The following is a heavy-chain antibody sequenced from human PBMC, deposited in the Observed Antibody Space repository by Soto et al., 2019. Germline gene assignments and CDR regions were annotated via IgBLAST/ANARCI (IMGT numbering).Heavy chain of an antibody. J-gene: IGHJ4*02. CDR3: ATSISVGGGG. Sequence: EVHLVESEGGLVQPGGSLRLSCAASGFTISSYWMHWVRQAPGKGLVWVSRINSDGSSIRYADSVKGRFTIPRDNAKNTLYLQMNNLRADDTAVYYCATSISVGGGGWGQGTLLTVSS. CDR1: GFTISSYW. D-gene: IGHD3-16*01. V-gene: IGHV3-74*01. CDR2: INSDGSSI.